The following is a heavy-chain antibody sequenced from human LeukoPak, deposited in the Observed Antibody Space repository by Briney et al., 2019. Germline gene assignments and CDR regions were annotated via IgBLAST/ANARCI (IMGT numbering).Heavy chain of an antibody. V-gene: IGHV1-46*01. Sequence: ASVKVSCKASGGTFSSYAISWVRQAPGQVLAWMGIINPSGGSTSYAQKFQGRVTMTRDTSTSTVYMELSSLRSEDTAVYYCARDRDSSGWFDYWGQGTLVTVSS. J-gene: IGHJ4*02. CDR3: ARDRDSSGWFDY. D-gene: IGHD6-19*01. CDR1: GGTFSSYA. CDR2: INPSGGST.